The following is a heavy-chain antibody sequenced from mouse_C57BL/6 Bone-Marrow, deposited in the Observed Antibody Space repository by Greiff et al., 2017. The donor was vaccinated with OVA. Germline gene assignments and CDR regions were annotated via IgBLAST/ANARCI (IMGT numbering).Heavy chain of an antibody. Sequence: EVKLVESGGGLVQPGGSLKLSCAASGFTFSDYYMAWVRQVPEKGLEWVANINYDGSSTYYLDSLKSRFIISRDNAKNILYLQMSSLKSEDTATYYCARSYDYDRGVFDYWGQGTTLTVSS. D-gene: IGHD2-4*01. CDR1: GFTFSDYY. V-gene: IGHV5-16*01. CDR2: INYDGSST. J-gene: IGHJ2*01. CDR3: ARSYDYDRGVFDY.